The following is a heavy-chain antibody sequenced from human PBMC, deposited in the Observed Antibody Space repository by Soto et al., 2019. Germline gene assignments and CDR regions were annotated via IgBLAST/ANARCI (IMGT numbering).Heavy chain of an antibody. CDR1: GSSFNDYY. CDR3: ARGLRIRH. CDR2: VSHSGSA. J-gene: IGHJ4*02. V-gene: IGHV4-34*01. Sequence: QVQLQQWGAGLLKPSETLSLTCAVFGSSFNDYYWSWIRQPPGKGLEWIGEVSHSGSATYNPSLKSRVTMSVDTSKKQFSLKLSSVTAADTAVYYCARGLRIRHWGQGTPVIVSS.